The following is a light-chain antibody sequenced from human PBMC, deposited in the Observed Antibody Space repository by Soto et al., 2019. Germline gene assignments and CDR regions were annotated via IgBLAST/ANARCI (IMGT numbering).Light chain of an antibody. CDR3: QQRYNTPRT. CDR1: QSISSN. J-gene: IGKJ1*01. Sequence: DIQMTQSPSNLSSSVGDRVTITCRASQSISSNLNWYQQKPGKAPNLMIYAASNLQTGAPSRFSGSGSGTDFTLTISSLQPEEFATDYGQQRYNTPRTFGQGTKVDIK. CDR2: AAS. V-gene: IGKV1-39*01.